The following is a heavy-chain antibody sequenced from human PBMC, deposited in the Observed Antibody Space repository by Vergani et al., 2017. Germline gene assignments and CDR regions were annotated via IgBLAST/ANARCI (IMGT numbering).Heavy chain of an antibody. CDR2: IYYSGST. D-gene: IGHD6-19*01. V-gene: IGHV4-39*01. J-gene: IGHJ5*02. Sequence: QLQLQESGPGLVKPSATLSLTCSVSGASIRSSNYYWGWIRQPPGKGLEWIASIYYSGSTYYNPSLKRRVTISVDTSKNQFSLKLSFVTAADTAVYFCTGHSTVEWLVKLGWIDPWGQGILVTVSS. CDR3: TGHSTVEWLVKLGWIDP. CDR1: GASIRSSNYY.